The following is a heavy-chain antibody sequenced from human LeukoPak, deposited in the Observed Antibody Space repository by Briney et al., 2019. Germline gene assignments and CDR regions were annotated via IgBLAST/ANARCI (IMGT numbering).Heavy chain of an antibody. V-gene: IGHV3-7*01. CDR1: GFTLNSYW. J-gene: IGHJ4*02. CDR3: ARIYYFGDNNWRYFDN. D-gene: IGHD3-10*01. Sequence: GGSLRLSCAASGFTLNSYWMSWVRQAPGKGLEWVANIDPDGSEKQYGDSVKGRFTTSGDNAKNSLYLQMNSLRAEDTATYYCARIYYFGDNNWRYFDNWGQGTLVTVSS. CDR2: IDPDGSEK.